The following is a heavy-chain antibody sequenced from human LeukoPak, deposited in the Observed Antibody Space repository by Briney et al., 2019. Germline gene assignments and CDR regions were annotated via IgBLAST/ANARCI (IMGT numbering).Heavy chain of an antibody. V-gene: IGHV3-21*01. J-gene: IGHJ6*03. CDR1: GFTFSSYE. CDR3: ARDPYSGNYGAYYYYYMDV. D-gene: IGHD1-26*01. Sequence: TGGSLRLSCAASGFTFSSYEMNWVRQAPGQRLEWVSSITSGSSYIYYADSVKGRFTISRDNAKSSLYLQMDSLRAEDTAVYYCARDPYSGNYGAYYYYYMDVWGKGTTVTISS. CDR2: ITSGSSYI.